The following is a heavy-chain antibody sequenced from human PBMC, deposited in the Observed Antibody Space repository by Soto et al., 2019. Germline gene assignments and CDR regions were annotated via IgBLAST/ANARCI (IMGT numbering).Heavy chain of an antibody. CDR3: ARPQYDILTGYPYCFDY. Sequence: PGESLKISCKVSGYSFTSYWIGWVRQMPGKGLEWVGIIYPGDSDTRYSPSFQGQVTISADKSISTAYLQWNSLKASDTAMYYCARPQYDILTGYPYCFDYWGQGTLVTVSS. CDR2: IYPGDSDT. D-gene: IGHD3-9*01. J-gene: IGHJ4*02. CDR1: GYSFTSYW. V-gene: IGHV5-51*01.